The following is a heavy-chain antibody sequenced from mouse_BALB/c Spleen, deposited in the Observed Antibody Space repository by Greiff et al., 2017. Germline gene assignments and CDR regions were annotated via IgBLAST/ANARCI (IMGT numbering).Heavy chain of an antibody. CDR3: ARGGDGYPAWFAY. V-gene: IGHV5-6-5*01. J-gene: IGHJ3*01. CDR1: GFTFSSYA. Sequence: EVNVVESGGGLVKPGGSLKLSCAASGFTFSSYAMSWVRQTPEKRLEWVASISSGGSTYYPDSVKGRFTISRDNARNILYLQMSSLRSEDTAMYYCARGGDGYPAWFAYWGQGTLVTVSA. CDR2: ISSGGST. D-gene: IGHD2-3*01.